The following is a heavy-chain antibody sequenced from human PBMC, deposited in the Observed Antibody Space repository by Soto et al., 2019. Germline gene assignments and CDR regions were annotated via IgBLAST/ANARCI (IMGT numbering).Heavy chain of an antibody. CDR1: GASISTYY. V-gene: IGHV4-4*07. CDR3: ANDYTNYGVFDI. D-gene: IGHD4-4*01. J-gene: IGHJ3*02. Sequence: SETLSLTCTVSGASISTYYWTWIRQPAGRGLEWIGHIYTSGYTNQITNYNPSLKSRVTMSVDTSKNQFSLKLSSVTAADTAVYYCANDYTNYGVFDIWGQGTMVTFSS. CDR2: IYTSGYTNQIT.